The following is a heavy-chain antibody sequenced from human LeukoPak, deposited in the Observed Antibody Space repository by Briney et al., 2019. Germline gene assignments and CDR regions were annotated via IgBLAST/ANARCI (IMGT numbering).Heavy chain of an antibody. J-gene: IGHJ1*01. CDR2: IKQDGSEK. CDR3: ARVSHGGSYGY. V-gene: IGHV3-7*01. CDR1: GFTFSSYW. Sequence: GGSLRLSCAASGFTFSSYWMSWVRQAPGKGLEWVSNIKQDGSEKYYVDSVKGRFTISRDNAKNSLYLQMNSLRAEDTAVYYCARVSHGGSYGYWGPGTLVTVSS. D-gene: IGHD1-26*01.